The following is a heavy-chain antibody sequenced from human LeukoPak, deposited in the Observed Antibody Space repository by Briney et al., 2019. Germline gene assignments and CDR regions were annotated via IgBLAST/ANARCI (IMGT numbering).Heavy chain of an antibody. V-gene: IGHV3-21*01. D-gene: IGHD3-10*02. J-gene: IGHJ6*04. CDR1: GFTFSSYS. CDR3: AELGITMIGGV. CDR2: ITSSSYI. Sequence: PGGSLRLSCAASGFTFSSYSMNWVRQAPGKGLEWVSSITSSSYIYYADSVKGRFTISRDNAKNSLYLQMNSLRAEDTAVYYCAELGITMIGGVWGKGTTVTISS.